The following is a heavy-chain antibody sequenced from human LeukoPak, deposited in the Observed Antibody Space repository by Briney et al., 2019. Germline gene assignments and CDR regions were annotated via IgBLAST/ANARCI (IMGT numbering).Heavy chain of an antibody. V-gene: IGHV3-23*01. J-gene: IGHJ4*02. CDR2: ISGSGGST. CDR3: AKGPAAIPLIDY. CDR1: GFTFSSYA. Sequence: PGGSLRLSCVASGFTFSSYAMSWVRQAPGKGLEWVSAISGSGGSTYYAGSVKGRFTISRDNSKNTLYLQMNSLRAEDTAVYYCAKGPAAIPLIDYWGQGTLVTVSS. D-gene: IGHD2-2*01.